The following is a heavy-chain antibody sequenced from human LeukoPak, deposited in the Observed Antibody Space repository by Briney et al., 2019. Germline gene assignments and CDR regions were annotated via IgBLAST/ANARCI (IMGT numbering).Heavy chain of an antibody. CDR2: IYTSGST. J-gene: IGHJ4*02. V-gene: IGHV4-4*07. D-gene: IGHD3-22*01. Sequence: PSETLSLTCTVSGGSISSYYWSWIRQPAGKGREWIGRIYTSGSTNYNPSLKSRVTMSVDTSKNQFSLKLSSVTAADTAVYYCACSRLYYYDSSGYPDQTDYWGQGTLVTVSS. CDR3: ACSRLYYYDSSGYPDQTDY. CDR1: GGSISSYY.